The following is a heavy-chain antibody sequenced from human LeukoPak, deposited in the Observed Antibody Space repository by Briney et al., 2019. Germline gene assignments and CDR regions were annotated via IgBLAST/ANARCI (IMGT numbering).Heavy chain of an antibody. V-gene: IGHV1-2*02. CDR2: INPNSGGT. CDR3: ARDIPNYGDFYSFYDY. J-gene: IGHJ4*02. D-gene: IGHD4-17*01. CDR1: GFTFSSYA. Sequence: GGSLRLSCAASGFTFSSYAMSWVRQAPGQGLEWMGWINPNSGGTNYAQRFQGRVTMTRDTSISTAYMELSRLRSDDTAVYYCARDIPNYGDFYSFYDYWGQGTLVTVSS.